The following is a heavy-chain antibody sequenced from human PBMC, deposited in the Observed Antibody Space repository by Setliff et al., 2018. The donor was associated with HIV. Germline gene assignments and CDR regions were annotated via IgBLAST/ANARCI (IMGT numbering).Heavy chain of an antibody. CDR2: INPSGGST. J-gene: IGHJ4*02. D-gene: IGHD3-22*01. Sequence: ASVKVSCKASGYTFTSYSLHWVRQAPGQGLEWMGVINPSGGSTAYAENFQGRVTMTRDTSTRTVYMEMRGLRSDDTAVYYCGRNRGNGWYYYDSWGQGTLVTVSS. CDR3: GRNRGNGWYYYDS. V-gene: IGHV1-46*01. CDR1: GYTFTSYS.